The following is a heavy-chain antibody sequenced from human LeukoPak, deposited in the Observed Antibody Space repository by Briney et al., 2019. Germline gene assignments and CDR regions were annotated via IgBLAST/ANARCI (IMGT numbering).Heavy chain of an antibody. D-gene: IGHD3-10*01. V-gene: IGHV4-4*02. J-gene: IGHJ3*02. Sequence: SGTLSLTCAVSGGSISSSNWWSWVRQTPGKGLEWIGEIYHSGSTNYNPSLKSRVTISVDKSKNQFSLKLSSVTAADTAVYYCARPSKVRGVIIYAFDIWGQGTMVTVSS. CDR1: GGSISSSNW. CDR3: ARPSKVRGVIIYAFDI. CDR2: IYHSGST.